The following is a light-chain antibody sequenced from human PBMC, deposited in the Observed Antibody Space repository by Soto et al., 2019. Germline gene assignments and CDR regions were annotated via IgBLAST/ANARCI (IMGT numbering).Light chain of an antibody. CDR3: QQTYNPPRT. Sequence: DIQMTQSPSSLSASVGDIVTITCRSSETIASYLNWYQQRQGKAPKLLLYAASSLQSGVTSRFGGSRSGTDVTLTITSLQPEDFATYYCQQTYNPPRTFGQGTRL. CDR1: ETIASY. J-gene: IGKJ1*01. V-gene: IGKV1-39*01. CDR2: AAS.